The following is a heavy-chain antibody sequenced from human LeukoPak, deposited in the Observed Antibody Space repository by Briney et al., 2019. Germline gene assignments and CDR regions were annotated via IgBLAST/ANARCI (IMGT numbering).Heavy chain of an antibody. CDR1: GGTFSSYA. V-gene: IGHV1-69*13. D-gene: IGHD2-2*01. Sequence: GASVKVSCKASGGTFSSYAISWVRQAPGQGLEWMGGIIPIFGTANYAQKFQGRVTITADESTSTAYMELSSLRSEDTAVYYCASWLSSTSSWFDPWGQGTLVTVSS. J-gene: IGHJ5*02. CDR3: ASWLSSTSSWFDP. CDR2: IIPIFGTA.